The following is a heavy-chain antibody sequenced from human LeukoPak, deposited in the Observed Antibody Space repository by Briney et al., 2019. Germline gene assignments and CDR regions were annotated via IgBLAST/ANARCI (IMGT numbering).Heavy chain of an antibody. CDR1: GFTFSSYA. J-gene: IGHJ5*02. Sequence: PGGSLRLSCAASGFTFSSYAMHWVRQAPGKGLEWVAVISYDGSNKYYADSVKGRFTISRDNSKNTLYPQMNSLRAEDTAVYYCARARDGIVVVPADLLDPWGQGTLVTVSS. V-gene: IGHV3-30-3*01. CDR3: ARARDGIVVVPADLLDP. CDR2: ISYDGSNK. D-gene: IGHD2-2*01.